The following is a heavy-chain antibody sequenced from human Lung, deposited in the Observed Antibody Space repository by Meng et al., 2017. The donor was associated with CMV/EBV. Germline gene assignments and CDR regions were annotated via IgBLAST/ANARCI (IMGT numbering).Heavy chain of an antibody. CDR1: GFTFSSYA. V-gene: IGHV3-30*04. CDR3: ARVRVEELLRAGFDY. D-gene: IGHD1-26*01. CDR2: ISYDGSNK. J-gene: IGHJ4*02. Sequence: SXAASGFTFSSYAMHWVRQAPGKGLEWVTVISYDGSNKYYADSVKGRITISRDNSKNTLYLQMNSMRAEETAAYYCARVRVEELLRAGFDYWGQGTXVTVSS.